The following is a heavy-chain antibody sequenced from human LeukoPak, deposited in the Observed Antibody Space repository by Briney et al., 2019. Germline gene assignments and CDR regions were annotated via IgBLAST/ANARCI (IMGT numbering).Heavy chain of an antibody. J-gene: IGHJ4*02. CDR3: ARSILPAANAIDY. V-gene: IGHV3-11*04. CDR1: GFTFSDYY. CDR2: MSSSGSTI. D-gene: IGHD2-2*01. Sequence: GGSLRLSCAASGFTFSDYYMNWIRQAPGKGLEWISYMSSSGSTISYADSVTGRFTVTRDNAKNSLYLQMDSLRAEDTAVYYCARSILPAANAIDYWGQGTLLTVSS.